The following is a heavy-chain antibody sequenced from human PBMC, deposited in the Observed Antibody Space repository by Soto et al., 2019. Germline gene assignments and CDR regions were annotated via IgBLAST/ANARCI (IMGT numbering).Heavy chain of an antibody. D-gene: IGHD2-2*02. CDR1: GFTFSSYA. V-gene: IGHV3-23*01. Sequence: GGSLRLSCAASGFTFSSYAMSWVRQAPGKGLEWVSAISGSGGSTYYADSVKGRFTISRDNSKNTLYLQMNSLRAEDTAVYYCAKVRAKAVVVPAALRGAFDIWGQGTMVTVSS. CDR2: ISGSGGST. J-gene: IGHJ3*02. CDR3: AKVRAKAVVVPAALRGAFDI.